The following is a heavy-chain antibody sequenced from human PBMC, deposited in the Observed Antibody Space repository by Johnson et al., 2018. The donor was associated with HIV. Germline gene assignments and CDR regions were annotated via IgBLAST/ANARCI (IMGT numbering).Heavy chain of an antibody. CDR1: GFTFSSYA. CDR3: ASPMEGAFDI. CDR2: IPYDGSNK. J-gene: IGHJ3*02. Sequence: QVQLVESGGGVVQPGRSLRLSCAASGFTFSSYAMHWVRQAPGKGLEWVAGIPYDGSNKYYADTVKGRFTIARDNSKNTLYLQMNSLRAEDTAVYYCASPMEGAFDIWGQGTMVTVSS. D-gene: IGHD1-1*01. V-gene: IGHV3-30*14.